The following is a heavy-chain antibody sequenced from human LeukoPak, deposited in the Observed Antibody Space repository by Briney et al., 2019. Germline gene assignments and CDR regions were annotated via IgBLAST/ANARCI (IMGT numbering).Heavy chain of an antibody. D-gene: IGHD6-6*01. CDR1: GFTFSNAW. Sequence: GGSLRLSCAASGFTFSNAWMSWVRQAPGKGLEWVGRIKSKTDGGTTDYAAPVKGRFTISRDDSKNTLYLQMNSLKTEDTAVYYCTTDAPYSSSLTGGAFDIWGQGTMVTVSS. CDR2: IKSKTDGGTT. J-gene: IGHJ3*02. V-gene: IGHV3-15*01. CDR3: TTDAPYSSSLTGGAFDI.